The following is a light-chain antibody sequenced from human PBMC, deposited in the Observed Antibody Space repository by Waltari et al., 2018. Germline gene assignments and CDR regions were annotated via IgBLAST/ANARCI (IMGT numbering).Light chain of an antibody. J-gene: IGLJ3*02. CDR1: NSNIGAGCG. V-gene: IGLV1-40*01. CDR2: VTK. Sequence: QSVLTQPPSVSGATGQRVTLPFTGHNSNIGAGCGVPWYQQLPATAPKLLLYVTKNRPSGVPDRFSGSKSGTSASLAITGLQAEDEADYYCQSYDSSPYVVFGGGTRLTVL. CDR3: QSYDSSPYVV.